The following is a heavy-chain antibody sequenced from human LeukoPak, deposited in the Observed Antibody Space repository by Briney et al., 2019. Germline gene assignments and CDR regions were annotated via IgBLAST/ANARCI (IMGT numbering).Heavy chain of an antibody. D-gene: IGHD3-9*01. V-gene: IGHV1-2*02. CDR3: ARGMRYFDWLLRIDAFDI. Sequence: ASVKVSCKASGYTFTGYYMHWVRQAPGQGLEWMGWINPNSGGTNYAQKFQGRVTMTRDTSISTAYMELSRLRSDDTAVYYCARGMRYFDWLLRIDAFDIRGQGTMVTVSS. J-gene: IGHJ3*02. CDR2: INPNSGGT. CDR1: GYTFTGYY.